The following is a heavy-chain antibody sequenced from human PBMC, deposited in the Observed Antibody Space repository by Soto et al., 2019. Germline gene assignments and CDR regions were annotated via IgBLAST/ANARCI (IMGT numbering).Heavy chain of an antibody. J-gene: IGHJ5*02. CDR3: ASSGYGTWWFDP. CDR2: IIPIFGTA. V-gene: IGHV1-69*12. Sequence: QVQLVQSGAEVKKPGSSVKVSCKASGGTFSSYAISWVRQAPGQGLEWMGGIIPIFGTANYAQKFQGRVXIXAVXSPSTAYMELSSLRSEDTAVYYCASSGYGTWWFDPWGQGTLVTVSS. D-gene: IGHD5-12*01. CDR1: GGTFSSYA.